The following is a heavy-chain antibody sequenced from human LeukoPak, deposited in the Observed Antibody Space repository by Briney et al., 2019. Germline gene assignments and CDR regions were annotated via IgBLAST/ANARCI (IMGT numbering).Heavy chain of an antibody. CDR3: ARELGSSTTPLLDY. CDR2: IYYSGST. V-gene: IGHV4-39*07. J-gene: IGHJ4*02. CDR1: GGSISSSIYY. D-gene: IGHD1-26*01. Sequence: SETLSLTCIVSGGSISSSIYYWGWIRQPPGKGLEWIGSIYYSGSTYYNPSLKSRVTISVDTSKNQFSLKLSSVTAADTAVYYCARELGSSTTPLLDYWGQGTLVTVSS.